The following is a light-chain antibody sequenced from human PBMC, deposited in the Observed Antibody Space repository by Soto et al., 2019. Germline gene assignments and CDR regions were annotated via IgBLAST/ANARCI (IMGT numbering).Light chain of an antibody. V-gene: IGKV3-20*01. CDR2: DAS. Sequence: EILLTQAPGSLSLSPGERATLSCRASRSLNTYLAWYQHKPGQAPRLLIFDASTRASGIPDRFSGRGSGTDFTLTISRLEPEDFAVYYCPNYGSSRTFGQGTKVDIK. CDR3: PNYGSSRT. J-gene: IGKJ1*01. CDR1: RSLNTY.